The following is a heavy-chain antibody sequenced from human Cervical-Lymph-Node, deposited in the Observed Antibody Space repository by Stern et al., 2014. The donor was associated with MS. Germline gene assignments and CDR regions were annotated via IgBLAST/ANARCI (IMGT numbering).Heavy chain of an antibody. D-gene: IGHD5-12*01. CDR2: NYWDVDN. CDR1: GFSLSPSGVD. Sequence: QVTLKESGPTLVKPTQTLPLTCTFSGFSLSPSGVDEGWIRQPPRKALEWLPHNYWDVDNRHNPSPQTTISTTTETLKNQEVLTMTNMDPVDTATYYCAHRPEWLRFFDYWGQGTRVTVSS. J-gene: IGHJ4*02. V-gene: IGHV2-5*02. CDR3: AHRPEWLRFFDY.